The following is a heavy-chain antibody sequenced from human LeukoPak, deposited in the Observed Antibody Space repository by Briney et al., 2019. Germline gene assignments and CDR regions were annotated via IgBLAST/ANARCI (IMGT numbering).Heavy chain of an antibody. J-gene: IGHJ4*02. D-gene: IGHD3-9*01. CDR3: AKDMRFDWTPYYFDY. V-gene: IGHV3-23*01. CDR2: ISGSGGST. CDR1: GFTFSSYA. Sequence: GGSLRLSCAASGFTFSSYAMSWVRQAPGKGLEWVSAISGSGGSTYYADSVKGRFTISRDNSKNTLYLQMNSLRAEDTAVYYCAKDMRFDWTPYYFDYWGQGTLVAVSS.